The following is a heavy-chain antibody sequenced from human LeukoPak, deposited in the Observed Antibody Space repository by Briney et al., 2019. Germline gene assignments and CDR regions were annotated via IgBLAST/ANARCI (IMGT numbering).Heavy chain of an antibody. D-gene: IGHD4-11*01. CDR3: ARRSSGDYSYYYYMDV. CDR1: GFTFSSYG. V-gene: IGHV3-21*01. CDR2: ISSSSSYI. Sequence: PGGSLRLSCAASGFTFSSYGMHWVRQAPGKGLEWVSSISSSSSYIYYADSVKGRFTISRDNAKNSLYLQMNSLRAEDTAVYYCARRSSGDYSYYYYMDVWGKGTTVTVSS. J-gene: IGHJ6*03.